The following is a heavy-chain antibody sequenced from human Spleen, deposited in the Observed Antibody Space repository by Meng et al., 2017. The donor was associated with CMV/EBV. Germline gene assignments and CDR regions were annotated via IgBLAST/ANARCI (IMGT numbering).Heavy chain of an antibody. CDR1: GVSISSYY. V-gene: IGHV4-59*01. J-gene: IGHJ6*02. D-gene: IGHD6-13*01. CDR2: IYYSGST. Sequence: GSLRLSCTVSGVSISSYYWSWIRQPPGKGLEWIGYIYYSGSTNYNPSLKSRVTISVDTSKNQFSLKLSSVTAADTAVYYCARDLRIEQLGENYYYYYGMDVWGQGTTVTVSS. CDR3: ARDLRIEQLGENYYYYYGMDV.